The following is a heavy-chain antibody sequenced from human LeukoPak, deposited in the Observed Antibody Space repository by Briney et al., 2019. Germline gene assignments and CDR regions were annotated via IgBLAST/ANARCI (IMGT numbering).Heavy chain of an antibody. D-gene: IGHD3-10*01. V-gene: IGHV4-34*01. CDR2: IYHSGST. Sequence: PSETLSLTCAVYGGSFSGYYWSWIRQPPGKGLEWIGYIYHSGSTYYNPSLKSRVTISVDRSKNQFSLKLSSVTAADTAVYYCARNHDYYGSGSSLSHFDYWGQGTLVTVSS. J-gene: IGHJ4*02. CDR1: GGSFSGYY. CDR3: ARNHDYYGSGSSLSHFDY.